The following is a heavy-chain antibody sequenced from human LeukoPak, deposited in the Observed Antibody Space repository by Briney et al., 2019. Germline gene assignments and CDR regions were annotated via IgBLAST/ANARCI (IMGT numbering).Heavy chain of an antibody. D-gene: IGHD2-2*01. Sequence: SVKVSCKASGGTFSSYAISWVRQAPGQGLEWMGGIIPIFGTANYAQKFQGRVTITADESTSAAYMELSSLRSEDTAVYYCATPGPAAPLGYWGQGTLVAVSS. CDR2: IIPIFGTA. V-gene: IGHV1-69*13. CDR1: GGTFSSYA. J-gene: IGHJ4*02. CDR3: ATPGPAAPLGY.